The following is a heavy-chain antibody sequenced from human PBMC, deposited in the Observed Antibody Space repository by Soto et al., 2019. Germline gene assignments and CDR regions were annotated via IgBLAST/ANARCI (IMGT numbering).Heavy chain of an antibody. J-gene: IGHJ4*02. D-gene: IGHD1-26*01. V-gene: IGHV3-23*01. CDR1: GFSFSSNS. Sequence: EVQLLESGGGLVQPGGSLRLSCAASGFSFSSNSMTWVRQAPGKGLEWISGISIGGDQTFYADSVKGRFIISRDDFKNMMYLQMNSLRVDDTAVYYCVKWDGFGDYWGQGTLVTVSS. CDR2: ISIGGDQT. CDR3: VKWDGFGDY.